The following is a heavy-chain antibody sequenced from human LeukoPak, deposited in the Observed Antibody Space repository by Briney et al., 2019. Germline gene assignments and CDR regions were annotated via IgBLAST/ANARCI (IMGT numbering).Heavy chain of an antibody. Sequence: TSVGVSCKASGFTFTSSVVQWVRQARGQRLEWIGWIVVGSGNTNYAQKFQERVTITRDMSTSTAYMELSSLRFEDTAVYYCAADRAGSYLRFVYWGQGTPVTVSS. V-gene: IGHV1-58*01. CDR2: IVVGSGNT. D-gene: IGHD3-10*01. CDR3: AADRAGSYLRFVY. J-gene: IGHJ4*02. CDR1: GFTFTSSV.